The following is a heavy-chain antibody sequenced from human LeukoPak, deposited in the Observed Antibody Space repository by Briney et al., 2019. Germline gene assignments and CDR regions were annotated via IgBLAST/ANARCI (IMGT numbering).Heavy chain of an antibody. V-gene: IGHV3-48*03. D-gene: IGHD2-8*01. CDR2: ISSSGSTI. CDR1: GFTFSSFE. J-gene: IGHJ4*02. Sequence: GGSLRLSCVASGFTFSSFEMNWVRQAPGTGLEWHSYISSSGSTIYYADSVKGRFTISRDNAKNSLYPQMNSLRAEDTAIYYCASAYFYWGQGTLVTVSP. CDR3: ASAYFY.